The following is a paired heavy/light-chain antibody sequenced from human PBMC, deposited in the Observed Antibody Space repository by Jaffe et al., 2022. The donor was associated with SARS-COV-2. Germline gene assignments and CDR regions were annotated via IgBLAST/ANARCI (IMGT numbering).Heavy chain of an antibody. D-gene: IGHD6-13*01. CDR2: IYYRGTT. V-gene: IGHV4-39*01. CDR3: ARPAGRNYYYYYMDV. J-gene: IGHJ6*03. CDR1: GGSISGSIYY. Sequence: QLQLQESGPGLVKPSETLSLTCAVSGGSISGSIYYWGWIRQPPGKGLEWIGNIYYRGTTNYNPSLKSRVTISVDTSKNQFSLKLSSVTAADSAVYYCARPAGRNYYYYYMDVWGKGTTVTVSS.
Light chain of an antibody. Sequence: EIVLTQSPATLSLSPGERATLSCRASQSVGSYLGWYQQKPGQAPRLLIYDASNRATGIPARFSGSGSGTDFTLTISSLEPEDFAVYYCQQRSDWLTFGGGTKVEIK. V-gene: IGKV3-11*01. CDR2: DAS. J-gene: IGKJ4*01. CDR1: QSVGSY. CDR3: QQRSDWLT.